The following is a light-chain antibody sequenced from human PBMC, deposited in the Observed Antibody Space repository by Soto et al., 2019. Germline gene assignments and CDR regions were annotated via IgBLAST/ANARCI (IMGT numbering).Light chain of an antibody. J-gene: IGKJ1*01. CDR3: QQYNTWLWT. CDR1: QSINTH. V-gene: IGKV3-15*01. CDR2: GAS. Sequence: EVVMTQSPATLSVSPGERVTLSCRASQSINTHLGWYQQKPGQAPRLLIQGASTRATGIPARFSGSGFGTEFILTISSLQSEDFAVYYCQQYNTWLWTFGQGTKVEIQ.